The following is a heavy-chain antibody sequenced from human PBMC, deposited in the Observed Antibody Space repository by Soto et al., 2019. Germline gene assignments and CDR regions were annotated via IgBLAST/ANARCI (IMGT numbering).Heavy chain of an antibody. CDR2: IKQDGSEK. CDR3: ARDVNYYYSSGYYYPYFQH. Sequence: EVPLVESGGGLVQPGGSLRLSCAASGFTFSSYWMSWVRQAPGKGLEWVANIKQDGSEKYYVDSVKSRFTISRDNAKNSRYLQMNSLRAEDTAVYYCARDVNYYYSSGYYYPYFQHWGQGTLVTVSS. J-gene: IGHJ1*01. CDR1: GFTFSSYW. D-gene: IGHD3-22*01. V-gene: IGHV3-7*01.